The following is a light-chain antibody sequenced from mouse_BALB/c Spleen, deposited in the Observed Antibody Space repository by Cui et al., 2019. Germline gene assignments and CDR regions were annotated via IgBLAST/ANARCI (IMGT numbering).Light chain of an antibody. CDR3: VQYAQFPPT. Sequence: DILMTQSPSSMSVSLGDTVSITCHASQGISSNIGWLQQKPGKSFKGLIYHGTNLEDGVPARFSGSGSGADYSLTISSLESEDFAVYYCVQYAQFPPTFGGGTKLEIK. CDR2: HGT. V-gene: IGKV14-100*01. J-gene: IGKJ1*01. CDR1: QGISSN.